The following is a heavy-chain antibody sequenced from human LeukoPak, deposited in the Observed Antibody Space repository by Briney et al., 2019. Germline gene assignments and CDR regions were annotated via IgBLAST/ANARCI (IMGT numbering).Heavy chain of an antibody. J-gene: IGHJ5*02. D-gene: IGHD2-15*01. V-gene: IGHV5-51*01. CDR2: IYPGDSDT. Sequence: GESLKISCKGSGYSFTSYWIGWVRQMPGKGLERMGIIYPGDSDTRYSPSFQGQVTISADKSISTAYLQWNSLKASDTAMYYCARQEYCSGASCYTWFDPWGQGTLVTVSS. CDR3: ARQEYCSGASCYTWFDP. CDR1: GYSFTSYW.